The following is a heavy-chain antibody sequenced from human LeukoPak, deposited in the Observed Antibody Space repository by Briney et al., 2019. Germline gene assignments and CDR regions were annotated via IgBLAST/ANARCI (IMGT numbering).Heavy chain of an antibody. CDR1: GFTFTGYY. V-gene: IGHV1-2*02. D-gene: IGHD6-19*01. CDR3: ARAVKWLVQLDY. J-gene: IGHJ4*02. Sequence: ASVKVSCKASGFTFTGYYMHWVRQAPGQGLEWMGWINPNSGGTNYAQKFQGRVTMTRDTSISTAYMELSRLRSDDTAVYYCARAVKWLVQLDYWGQGTLVTVSS. CDR2: INPNSGGT.